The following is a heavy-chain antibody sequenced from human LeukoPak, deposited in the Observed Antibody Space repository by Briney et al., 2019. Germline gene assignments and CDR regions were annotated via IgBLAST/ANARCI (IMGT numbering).Heavy chain of an antibody. Sequence: SETLSLTCTVSGGSISSYYWSWIRQPAGKGLEWIGRIYTSGSTNYNPSLKSRVTMSVDTSKNQFSLKLSSVTAADTAVYYCARDREESSSWPYYFDYWGQGTLVTVSS. CDR3: ARDREESSSWPYYFDY. D-gene: IGHD6-13*01. CDR2: IYTSGST. J-gene: IGHJ4*02. V-gene: IGHV4-4*07. CDR1: GGSISSYY.